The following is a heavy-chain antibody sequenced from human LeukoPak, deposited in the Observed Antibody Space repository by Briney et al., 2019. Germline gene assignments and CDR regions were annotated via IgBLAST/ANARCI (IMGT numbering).Heavy chain of an antibody. V-gene: IGHV1-3*01. Sequence: ASVEVSCKTSGYTFTTYSIHWVRQAPGQGLEWMAWINVGNGNTKYSQNVQGRLTITTDTSASTAYMELSSLRSEDTALYFCARDLIVYGSGSYFDYWGQGTLVTVSS. CDR3: ARDLIVYGSGSYFDY. J-gene: IGHJ4*02. CDR2: INVGNGNT. D-gene: IGHD3-10*01. CDR1: GYTFTTYS.